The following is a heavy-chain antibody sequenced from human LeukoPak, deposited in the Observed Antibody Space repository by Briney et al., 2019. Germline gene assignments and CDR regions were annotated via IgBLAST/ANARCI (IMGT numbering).Heavy chain of an antibody. V-gene: IGHV1-2*02. D-gene: IGHD3-3*01. CDR3: ARDYYDFWSGYYTPGY. CDR2: INPNSGGT. CDR1: GYTFTGYY. Sequence: ASVNVSCKASGYTFTGYYMHWVRQAPGQGLEWMGWINPNSGGTNYAQKFQGRVTMTRDTSISTAYMELSRLRSDDTAVYYCARDYYDFWSGYYTPGYWGQGTLVTVSS. J-gene: IGHJ4*02.